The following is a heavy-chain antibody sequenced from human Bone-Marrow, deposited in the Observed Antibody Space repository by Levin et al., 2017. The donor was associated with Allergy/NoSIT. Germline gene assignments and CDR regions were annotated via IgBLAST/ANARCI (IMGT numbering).Heavy chain of an antibody. J-gene: IGHJ3*01. Sequence: PGGSLRLSCAASGFTFDDHYMSWIRQAPGKGLEWVSKISGTGKTIYYAESVKGRFTISRDNSKSSVHLQMNFLRPEDTAVYYCARVDYLGYSYGSGGAFDSWGQGTLVTVSS. D-gene: IGHD5-18*01. V-gene: IGHV3-11*01. CDR2: ISGTGKTI. CDR1: GFTFDDHY. CDR3: ARVDYLGYSYGSGGAFDS.